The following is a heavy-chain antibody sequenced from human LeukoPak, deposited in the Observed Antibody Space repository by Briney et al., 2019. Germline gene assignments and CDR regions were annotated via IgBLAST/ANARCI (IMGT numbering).Heavy chain of an antibody. CDR3: ARTTEGYCRGRSCYSYYYYMDV. D-gene: IGHD2-15*01. CDR2: INHTGST. CDR1: GGSFSGFY. V-gene: IGHV4-34*01. J-gene: IGHJ6*03. Sequence: SETLSLTCAVFGGSFSGFYWSWIRQPPGKALEWIGEINHTGSTNYNPSLKSRVTISVDTSKNQFSLKLSSVTAADTAVYYCARTTEGYCRGRSCYSYYYYMDVWGKGTTVTVSS.